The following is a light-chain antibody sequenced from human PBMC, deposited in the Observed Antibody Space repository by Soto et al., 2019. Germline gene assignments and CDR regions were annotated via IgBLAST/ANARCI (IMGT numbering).Light chain of an antibody. Sequence: DIQMTQSPSTLSASVGDGVTITWRAGQSVSCWLAWYQQKPGKARRFLIYEASSLESGVPSRLSGRGSGTEFTLTISSLQPDDLATYYFQQYSSYSWTFGQGTKVEIK. J-gene: IGKJ1*01. CDR3: QQYSSYSWT. CDR2: EAS. V-gene: IGKV1-5*01. CDR1: QSVSCW.